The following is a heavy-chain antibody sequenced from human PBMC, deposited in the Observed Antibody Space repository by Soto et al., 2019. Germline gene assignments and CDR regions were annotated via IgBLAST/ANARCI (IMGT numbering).Heavy chain of an antibody. CDR2: IYYSGST. Sequence: SETLSLTCTVSGGSISSYYWSWIRQPPGKGLEWIGYIYYSGSTNYNPSLKSRVTISVDTSKNQFSLKLSSVTAADTAVYYCARLPLAYSSGWYFDYWGQGTLVTVSS. J-gene: IGHJ4*02. CDR1: GGSISSYY. CDR3: ARLPLAYSSGWYFDY. V-gene: IGHV4-59*08. D-gene: IGHD6-19*01.